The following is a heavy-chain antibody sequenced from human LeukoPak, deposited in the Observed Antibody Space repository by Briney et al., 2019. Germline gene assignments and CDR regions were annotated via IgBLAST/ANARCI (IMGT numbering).Heavy chain of an antibody. J-gene: IGHJ5*02. CDR2: ISGYNGNT. D-gene: IGHD3-10*01. CDR1: GYTFSSYG. V-gene: IGHV1-18*01. CDR3: ARDRRYYGSGSYYGDNWFDP. Sequence: AASVKVSCKASGYTFSSYGISWVRHGPGQGLEWMGWISGYNGNTNYAQKVQGRVTMTTDTSTSTAYMELRSLRSDDTAVYYCARDRRYYGSGSYYGDNWFDPWGQGTLVTVSS.